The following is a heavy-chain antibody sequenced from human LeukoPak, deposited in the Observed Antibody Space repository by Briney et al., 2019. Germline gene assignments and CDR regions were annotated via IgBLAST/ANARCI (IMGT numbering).Heavy chain of an antibody. CDR1: GGSISSYY. CDR2: IYYSGST. CDR3: ARYIVSYPHDAFDI. D-gene: IGHD1-26*01. V-gene: IGHV4-59*01. Sequence: SETLSLTCTVSGGSISSYYWSWIRQPPGKGLEWIGYIYYSGSTSYNPSLKSRVTISVDTSKKQFSLKLTSVTAADTAFYYCARYIVSYPHDAFDIWGQGTMVTVSS. J-gene: IGHJ3*02.